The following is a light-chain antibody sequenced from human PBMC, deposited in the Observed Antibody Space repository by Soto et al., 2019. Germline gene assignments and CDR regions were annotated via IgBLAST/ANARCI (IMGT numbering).Light chain of an antibody. CDR1: SSNIGNNY. Sequence: QSVLTQPPSVSAAPGQKVTISCSGSSSNIGNNYVSWYQQLPGTAPKLLIYDNNKRPSGIPDRFSGSKSGTSATLGITGLQTGDEADYYCGTWDSSLSAEVFGGGTQLTVL. CDR3: GTWDSSLSAEV. V-gene: IGLV1-51*01. CDR2: DNN. J-gene: IGLJ3*02.